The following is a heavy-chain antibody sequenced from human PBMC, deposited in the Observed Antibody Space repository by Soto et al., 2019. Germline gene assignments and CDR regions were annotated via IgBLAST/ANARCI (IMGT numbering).Heavy chain of an antibody. Sequence: SETLSLTCAVYGGSISGYYWSWIRQPPGKGLEWIGEINHSGSTNCNPSLKSRVTISVDTSKNQFSLKLSSVTAADTAVYYCARVPVVAATRAGKDWGQGTLVT. CDR3: ARVPVVAATRAGKD. CDR1: GGSISGYY. V-gene: IGHV4-34*01. D-gene: IGHD2-15*01. J-gene: IGHJ4*02. CDR2: INHSGST.